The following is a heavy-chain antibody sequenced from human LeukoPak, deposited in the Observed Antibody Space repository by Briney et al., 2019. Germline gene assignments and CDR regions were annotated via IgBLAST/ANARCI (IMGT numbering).Heavy chain of an antibody. Sequence: GGSLRLSCAASGFTFSSYNMNWVRQAPGTGLEWVSYISSSGSTIYYADSVKGRFTISRDNAKNSLYPQMNSLRAEDTAVYYCAGEAAAIAFEIWGQGTMVTVSS. V-gene: IGHV3-48*01. CDR1: GFTFSSYN. D-gene: IGHD6-13*01. CDR2: ISSSGSTI. J-gene: IGHJ3*02. CDR3: AGEAAAIAFEI.